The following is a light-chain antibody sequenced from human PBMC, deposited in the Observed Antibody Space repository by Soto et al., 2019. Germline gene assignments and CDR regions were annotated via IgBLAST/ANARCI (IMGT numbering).Light chain of an antibody. CDR3: TSYASSSTLLL. CDR1: SSDVGAYNY. V-gene: IGLV2-14*01. CDR2: EVT. J-gene: IGLJ2*01. Sequence: QSALTQPASVSGSPGQSITISCTGTSSDVGAYNYVSWYRQVPGTAPKLIISEVTKRPSGVSTRFSGSKSGNTASLTISGLQAEDEAHYYCTSYASSSTLLLFGGGTKVTVL.